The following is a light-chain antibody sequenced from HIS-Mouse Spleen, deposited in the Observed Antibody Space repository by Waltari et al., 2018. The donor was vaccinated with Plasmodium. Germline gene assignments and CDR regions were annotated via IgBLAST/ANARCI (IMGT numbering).Light chain of an antibody. CDR3: NSRDSSGNHWV. J-gene: IGLJ3*02. Sequence: SSELTQDPAVSVALGQTVRITCKGDSLRSNYASWYQQKPGQAPVLVIYGKNNRPSGIPDRFSGSSSGNTASLTITGAQAEDEADYYCNSRDSSGNHWVFGGGTKLTVL. CDR2: GKN. CDR1: SLRSNY. V-gene: IGLV3-19*01.